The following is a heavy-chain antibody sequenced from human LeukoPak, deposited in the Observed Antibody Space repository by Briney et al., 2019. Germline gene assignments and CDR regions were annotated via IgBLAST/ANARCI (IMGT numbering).Heavy chain of an antibody. J-gene: IGHJ3*02. Sequence: SETLSLTCTVSGGSISSGSYYWSWIRQPAGKGLEWIGRIYTSGSTNYNPSLKSRVNISVDTSKNQFSLKLSSVTAADTAVYYCARWEVITFGGVIDDAFDIWGQGTMVTVSS. CDR1: GGSISSGSYY. CDR2: IYTSGST. V-gene: IGHV4-61*02. CDR3: ARWEVITFGGVIDDAFDI. D-gene: IGHD3-16*01.